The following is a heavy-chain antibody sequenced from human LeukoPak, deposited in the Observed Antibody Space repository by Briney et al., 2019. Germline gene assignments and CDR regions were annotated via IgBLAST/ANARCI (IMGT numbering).Heavy chain of an antibody. Sequence: ASVKVSCKASGYTFTSYGISWVRQAPGQGLEWMGWISAYNGNTNYAQKLQGRVTMTTDTSTSTAYMELRSLRSDDTAVYYCARAESRLSSYYYDSSGYSYMDVWGKGTTVTVSS. CDR2: ISAYNGNT. D-gene: IGHD3-22*01. J-gene: IGHJ6*03. CDR3: ARAESRLSSYYYDSSGYSYMDV. V-gene: IGHV1-18*01. CDR1: GYTFTSYG.